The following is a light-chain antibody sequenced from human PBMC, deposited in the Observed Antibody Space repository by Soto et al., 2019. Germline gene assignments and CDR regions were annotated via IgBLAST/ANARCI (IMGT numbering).Light chain of an antibody. V-gene: IGLV2-14*01. CDR1: SSDIGAYNY. CDR3: SSFTTDWTHV. J-gene: IGLJ1*01. CDR2: EVS. Sequence: QSDLTQPASVSGSPGQSTTISCTGSSSDIGAYNYVSWFQQYPGKAPKLIISEVSNRPSGVSNRFSGSKSGTAASLTISGLQTEDEADYFCSSFTTDWTHVFGTGTKVTVL.